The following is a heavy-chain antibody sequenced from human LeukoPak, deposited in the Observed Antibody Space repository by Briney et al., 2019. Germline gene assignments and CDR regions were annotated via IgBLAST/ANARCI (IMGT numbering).Heavy chain of an antibody. J-gene: IGHJ4*02. Sequence: GGSLRLSCAASGFTFSSYAMSWVRQAPGKGLEWVSAISGSGGSTYYADSVKGRFTISRDNSKNTLYLQMNSLRAEDTAVYYCAKGTYYYDSSGYYAGRRQYYFDYWGQGTLVTVSS. V-gene: IGHV3-23*01. CDR3: AKGTYYYDSSGYYAGRRQYYFDY. CDR1: GFTFSSYA. D-gene: IGHD3-22*01. CDR2: ISGSGGST.